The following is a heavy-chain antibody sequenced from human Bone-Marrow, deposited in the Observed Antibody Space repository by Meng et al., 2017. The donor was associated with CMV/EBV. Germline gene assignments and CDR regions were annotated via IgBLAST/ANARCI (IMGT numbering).Heavy chain of an antibody. D-gene: IGHD3-10*01. CDR2: MNPNSGNT. CDR1: GYTFTSYD. J-gene: IGHJ3*02. V-gene: IGHV1-8*01. CDR3: ARNIGFGELFYDAFDI. Sequence: ASVKVSCKASGYTFTSYDINWVRQATGQGLEWMRWMNPNSGNTGYAQKFQGRVTMTRNTSISTAYMELSSLRSEDTAVYYCARNIGFGELFYDAFDIWGQGTMVTVSS.